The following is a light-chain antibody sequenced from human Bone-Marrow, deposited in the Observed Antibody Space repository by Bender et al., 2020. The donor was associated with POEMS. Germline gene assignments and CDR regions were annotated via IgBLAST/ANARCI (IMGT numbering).Light chain of an antibody. CDR1: SSDVGGYNY. CDR2: EVN. CDR3: SSYTNTRHVV. V-gene: IGLV2-8*01. Sequence: QSALTQPPSASGSPGQSVTISCTGTSSDVGGYNYVSWYQQHPGKVPKLMIYEVNRRPSGVPDRFTGSKSGDTASLTVSGLQADDEADYYCSSYTNTRHVVFGGGTKLTVL. J-gene: IGLJ2*01.